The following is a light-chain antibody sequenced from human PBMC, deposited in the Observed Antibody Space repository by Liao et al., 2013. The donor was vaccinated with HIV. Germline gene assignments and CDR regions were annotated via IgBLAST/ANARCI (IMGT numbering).Light chain of an antibody. CDR2: YDS. V-gene: IGLV3-21*04. CDR3: QVWDSSSDHL. J-gene: IGLJ2*01. CDR1: NIGSKS. Sequence: SYELTQPPSVSVAPGKTASITCGANNIGSKSVHWYQQKPGQAPVLVIYYDSDRPSGIPERFSGSNSGNTATLTISRVEAGDEADFYCQVWDSSSDHLFGGGTKLTVL.